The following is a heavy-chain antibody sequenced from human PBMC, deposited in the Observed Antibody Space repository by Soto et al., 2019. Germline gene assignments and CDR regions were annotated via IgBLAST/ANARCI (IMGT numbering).Heavy chain of an antibody. CDR1: GGTFSSYA. CDR3: ASPPTTGNSYYYGMDV. V-gene: IGHV1-69*13. J-gene: IGHJ6*02. D-gene: IGHD4-17*01. Sequence: SVKVSCKASGGTFSSYAISWVRQAPGRGLEWMGGIIPIFGTANYAQKFQGRVTITADESTSTAYMDLSSLRSEDTAVYYCASPPTTGNSYYYGMDVWGQGTTVTVSS. CDR2: IIPIFGTA.